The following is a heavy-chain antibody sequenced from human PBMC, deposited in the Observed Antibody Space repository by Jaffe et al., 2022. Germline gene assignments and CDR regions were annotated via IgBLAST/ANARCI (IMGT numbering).Heavy chain of an antibody. Sequence: QITLKESGPTLVKPTQTLTLTCTLSGFSLTTSGVGVGWIRQPPGKALEWLALIYWDDDKRYSPPLKSRLTITKDTSRNQVVLTMTNMDPVDTATYYCAQIGYCDSSGCYSAEYSQNWGQGTLVTVSS. J-gene: IGHJ1*01. V-gene: IGHV2-5*02. CDR1: GFSLTTSGVG. CDR3: AQIGYCDSSGCYSAEYSQN. D-gene: IGHD3-22*01. CDR2: IYWDDDK.